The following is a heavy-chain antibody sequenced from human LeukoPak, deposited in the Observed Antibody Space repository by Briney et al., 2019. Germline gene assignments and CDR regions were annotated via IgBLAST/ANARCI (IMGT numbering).Heavy chain of an antibody. CDR1: GFTFNSYG. CDR3: AKDYGSGSYFHDAFDI. CDR2: ISYDGSNK. Sequence: GGSLRLSRAASGFTFNSYGMHWVRQAPGKGLEWVAVISYDGSNKHYADSVKGRFSISRDNSKNTLYLQMNSLRAEDTAVYYCAKDYGSGSYFHDAFDIWGQGTMVTVSS. D-gene: IGHD3-10*01. J-gene: IGHJ3*02. V-gene: IGHV3-30*18.